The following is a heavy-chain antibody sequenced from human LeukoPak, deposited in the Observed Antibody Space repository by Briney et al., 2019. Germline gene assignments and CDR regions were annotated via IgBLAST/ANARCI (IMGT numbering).Heavy chain of an antibody. CDR2: IKQGGSEK. J-gene: IGHJ4*02. Sequence: GGSLRLSCVVSGFTFSSYWMSWVRQAPGKGLEWVANIKQGGSEKYYVDYVKGRFTLTRDNAKNSLYLPMNSLRAEDTAVYYCARVQWELRGVGSYFEYWGQGALVTVSS. V-gene: IGHV3-7*01. D-gene: IGHD1-26*01. CDR1: GFTFSSYW. CDR3: ARVQWELRGVGSYFEY.